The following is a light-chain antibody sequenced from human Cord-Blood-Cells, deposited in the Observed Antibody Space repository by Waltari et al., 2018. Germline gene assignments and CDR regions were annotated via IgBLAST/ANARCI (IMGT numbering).Light chain of an antibody. J-gene: IGLJ1*01. CDR3: CSYAGSYTYV. Sequence: QSALTQPRSVSGSPGQSVTISCTGTSSDVGGYNYVFWYQQHPGKAPKLMIYDVSKRPSGVPDRFSSSKSGNTASLTISGLQAEDEADYYCCSYAGSYTYVFGTGTKVTVL. CDR1: SSDVGGYNY. CDR2: DVS. V-gene: IGLV2-11*01.